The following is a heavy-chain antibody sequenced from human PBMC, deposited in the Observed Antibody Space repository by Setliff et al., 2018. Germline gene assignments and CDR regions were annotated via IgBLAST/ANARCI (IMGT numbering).Heavy chain of an antibody. D-gene: IGHD3-22*01. CDR1: GGSISSYY. CDR3: ARSRGYKHDSSGYYYDHYYYYYMDV. CDR2: VYTSGST. Sequence: KLRETLSLTCTVSGGSISSYYWSWIRQPPGKGLEWIGYVYTSGSTNYNPSLKSRVTISVDTSKNQFSLKLSSVTAADTAVYYCARSRGYKHDSSGYYYDHYYYYYMDVWGKGTPVTVSS. V-gene: IGHV4-4*08. J-gene: IGHJ6*03.